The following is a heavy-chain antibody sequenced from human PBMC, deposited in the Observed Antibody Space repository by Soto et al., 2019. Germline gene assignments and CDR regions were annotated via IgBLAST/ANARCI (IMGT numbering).Heavy chain of an antibody. CDR2: IYTGGST. Sequence: SETLSLTCTVSGGSISSYYWSWIRQPAGKGLEWIGRIYTGGSTNYNPSLKSRVTMSVDTSKNQFSLKLSSVTAADTAVYYCARDPVTYGDYEFDYWGQGTLVTVSS. CDR1: GGSISSYY. J-gene: IGHJ4*02. D-gene: IGHD4-17*01. CDR3: ARDPVTYGDYEFDY. V-gene: IGHV4-4*07.